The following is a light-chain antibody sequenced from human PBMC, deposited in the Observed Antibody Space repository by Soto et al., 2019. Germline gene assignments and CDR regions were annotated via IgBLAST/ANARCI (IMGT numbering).Light chain of an antibody. CDR1: SSNIGAGYD. Sequence: QSVLTQPPSVSGAPGQRVTISCTGSSSNIGAGYDVHWYQQLPGTSPKLLIYGNSNRPSGVPDRFSGSKSCTSAYLAITGLQAEDEADYYCQSYDSSLSGARVFGTGTKLTVL. CDR2: GNS. V-gene: IGLV1-40*01. CDR3: QSYDSSLSGARV. J-gene: IGLJ1*01.